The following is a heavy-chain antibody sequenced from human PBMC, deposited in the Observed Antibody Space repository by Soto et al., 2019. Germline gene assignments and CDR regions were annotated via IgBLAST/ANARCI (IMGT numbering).Heavy chain of an antibody. CDR2: IIPILGIA. V-gene: IGHV1-69*02. Sequence: GASAKVSCKASGGTFSSYTISWVRQAPGQGLEWMGRIIPILGIANYAQKFQGRVTITADKSTSTAYMELSSLRSEDTAVYYCARGETNYDFWSGYYRSSAFDIWGQGTMVTVSS. J-gene: IGHJ3*02. CDR1: GGTFSSYT. CDR3: ARGETNYDFWSGYYRSSAFDI. D-gene: IGHD3-3*01.